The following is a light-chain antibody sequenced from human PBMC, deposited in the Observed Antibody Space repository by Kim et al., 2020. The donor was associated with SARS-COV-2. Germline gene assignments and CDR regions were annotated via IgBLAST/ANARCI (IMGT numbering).Light chain of an antibody. CDR3: QKYNSAPPGE. V-gene: IGKV1-27*01. Sequence: DIQMTQSPSSLSASVGDRVTITCRASQGISNYVAWYQQKPGKVPKLLIYAASTLQSGVPSRFSGSGSGTDFTLTISSLQPEDVATYYCQKYNSAPPGEFGQGTKVDI. CDR2: AAS. CDR1: QGISNY. J-gene: IGKJ1*01.